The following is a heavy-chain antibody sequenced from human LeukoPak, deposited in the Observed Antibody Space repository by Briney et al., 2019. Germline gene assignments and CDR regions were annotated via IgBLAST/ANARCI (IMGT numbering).Heavy chain of an antibody. D-gene: IGHD1-7*01. Sequence: SETLSLTCAVYGGSFSGYYWSWIRQPPGKGLEWIGEINHSGSTNYNPSLKSRVTISVDTSKNQFSLKLSSVTAADTAVYYCARAITGTTIRGQGTLVTVSS. CDR3: ARAITGTTI. CDR2: INHSGST. V-gene: IGHV4-34*01. J-gene: IGHJ4*02. CDR1: GGSFSGYY.